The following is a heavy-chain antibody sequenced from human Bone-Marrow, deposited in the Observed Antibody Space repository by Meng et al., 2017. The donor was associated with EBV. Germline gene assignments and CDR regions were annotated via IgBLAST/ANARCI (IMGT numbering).Heavy chain of an antibody. J-gene: IGHJ4*02. CDR3: ARGSLGWELPRPFDY. V-gene: IGHV4-34*01. D-gene: IGHD1-26*01. Sequence: QVQLQQWGAGLLKPSETLSPTCAVYGESFSGYYWNWIRQPPGKGLGWIGEINHSGSTNYNPSLKSRVTISVDTSKNQFSLKLSSVTAADTAVYYCARGSLGWELPRPFDYWGQGTLVTVSS. CDR2: INHSGST. CDR1: GESFSGYY.